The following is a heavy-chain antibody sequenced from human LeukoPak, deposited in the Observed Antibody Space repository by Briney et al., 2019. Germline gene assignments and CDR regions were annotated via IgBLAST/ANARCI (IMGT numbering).Heavy chain of an antibody. CDR3: AREGGIGSSSWIDY. J-gene: IGHJ4*02. Sequence: SETLSLTCTVSGGSISSGGYYWSWIRQHPGKGLEWIGYIYYSGSTYYNPSLKSRVTISIDTFKNQFSLKLSSVTAADTAVYSCAREGGIGSSSWIDYWGQGTLVTVSS. CDR2: IYYSGST. CDR1: GGSISSGGYY. V-gene: IGHV4-31*03. D-gene: IGHD6-6*01.